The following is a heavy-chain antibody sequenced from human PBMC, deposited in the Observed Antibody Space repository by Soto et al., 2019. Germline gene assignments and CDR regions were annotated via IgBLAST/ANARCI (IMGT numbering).Heavy chain of an antibody. CDR2: ISYDGSNK. V-gene: IGHV3-30*18. Sequence: QVQLVESGGGVVQPGRSLSLSCAASGFTFSRYGMHWVRQAPGKGLEWVAVISYDGSNKYYADSVKVRFTISRDNSKNTLYLQMNSLRAEDTAVYYCANGRGITMVRGVLWGQGTLVTVSS. J-gene: IGHJ4*02. D-gene: IGHD3-10*01. CDR1: GFTFSRYG. CDR3: ANGRGITMVRGVL.